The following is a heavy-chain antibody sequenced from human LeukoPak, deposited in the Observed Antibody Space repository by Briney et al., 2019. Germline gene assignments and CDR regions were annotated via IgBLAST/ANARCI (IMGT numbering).Heavy chain of an antibody. CDR2: MNINSGNT. CDR3: AXGXXXXGXXLDYYYYYYMDV. CDR1: GYTFTSYD. Sequence: AXVKVSXXGSGYTFTSYDINWVRQATGQGHEWMGWMNINSGNTGYAQKFQGRVTMTRNTYISTDYMELSRERYEDKAVDECAXGXXXXGXXLDYYYYYYMDVWGKGTTVTISS. V-gene: IGHV1-8*01. J-gene: IGHJ6*03.